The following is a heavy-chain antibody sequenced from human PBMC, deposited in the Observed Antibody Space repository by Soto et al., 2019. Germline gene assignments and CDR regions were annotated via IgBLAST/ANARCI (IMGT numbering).Heavy chain of an antibody. D-gene: IGHD3-22*01. CDR3: ARLYYYDSSGYYLVVYFDY. Sequence: QVQLQESGPGLVKPSQTLSLTCTVSGGSISSGDYYWSWIRQHPGKGLEWIGYIHNSGTTYYHPSLKRRVTITVDTSKNHCSLKLSSVTAADPAVYYCARLYYYDSSGYYLVVYFDYWGQGTLVIVSS. CDR2: IHNSGTT. J-gene: IGHJ4*02. V-gene: IGHV4-31*03. CDR1: GGSISSGDYY.